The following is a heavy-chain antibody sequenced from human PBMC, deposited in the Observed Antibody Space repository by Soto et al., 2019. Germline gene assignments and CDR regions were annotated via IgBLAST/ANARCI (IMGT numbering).Heavy chain of an antibody. J-gene: IGHJ4*02. Sequence: GASVKVSCKASGYTFTSSAMPWVRRARGQRLEWIGWIVVGSGNTNYAQKFQERVTITREMSTSTAYMELSSLRSEDTAVYYCAADLLYGEYVGGYFDYWGQGTLGTVSS. CDR1: GYTFTSSA. V-gene: IGHV1-58*02. CDR2: IVVGSGNT. D-gene: IGHD4-17*01. CDR3: AADLLYGEYVGGYFDY.